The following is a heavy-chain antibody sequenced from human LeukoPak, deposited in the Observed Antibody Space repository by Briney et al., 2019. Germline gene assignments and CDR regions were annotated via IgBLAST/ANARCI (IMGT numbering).Heavy chain of an antibody. CDR2: IYTSGST. CDR1: GGSISSYY. J-gene: IGHJ6*03. V-gene: IGHV4-4*07. Sequence: SETLSLTCTVSGGSISSYYWSWIRQPAGKGLEWIGRIYTSGSTNYNPSLKSRVTMSVDTSKNQFSLKLSSVTAADMAVYYCARDSYDILTGPTYYCYYYMDVWGKGTTVTISS. CDR3: ARDSYDILTGPTYYCYYYMDV. D-gene: IGHD3-9*01.